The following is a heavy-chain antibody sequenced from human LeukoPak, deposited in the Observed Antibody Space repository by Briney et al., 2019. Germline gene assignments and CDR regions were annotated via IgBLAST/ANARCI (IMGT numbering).Heavy chain of an antibody. Sequence: GRSLRLSCAASGFTFDDYAMHWVRQAPGKGLEWVSGISWNSGSIGYADSVKGRFTISRDNAKNSLYLQMNSLRAEDTALYYCAKDGYYYDSSGYYDYWGQGTLVTVSS. CDR2: ISWNSGSI. CDR3: AKDGYYYDSSGYYDY. J-gene: IGHJ4*02. V-gene: IGHV3-9*01. D-gene: IGHD3-22*01. CDR1: GFTFDDYA.